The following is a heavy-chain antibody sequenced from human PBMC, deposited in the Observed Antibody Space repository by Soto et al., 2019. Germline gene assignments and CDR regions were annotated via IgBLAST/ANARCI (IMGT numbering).Heavy chain of an antibody. Sequence: EVQLVQSGAEVKKPGESLRISCKGSGYSFTSYWISWVRQMPGKGLEWMGRIDPSDSYTNYSPSFQGHVTISADKSISTAYLQWSSLKASDTAMYYCARSSGSIAVADTRPADFDYWGQGTLVTVSS. CDR1: GYSFTSYW. CDR2: IDPSDSYT. J-gene: IGHJ4*02. D-gene: IGHD6-19*01. CDR3: ARSSGSIAVADTRPADFDY. V-gene: IGHV5-10-1*03.